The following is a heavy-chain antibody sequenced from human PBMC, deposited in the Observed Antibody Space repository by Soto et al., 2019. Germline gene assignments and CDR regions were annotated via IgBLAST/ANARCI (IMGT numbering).Heavy chain of an antibody. V-gene: IGHV1-46*01. CDR2: INPSGGST. CDR1: GYTFTSYY. Sequence: ASVKVSCKASGYTFTSYYMHWVRQAPGQGLEWMGIINPSGGSTSYAQKFQGRVTLTRDTSTSTVYMELSSLISEEAAVYYCAGCSCGGSCYLGYYYYGMDVWGQGTTVTVSS. CDR3: AGCSCGGSCYLGYYYYGMDV. D-gene: IGHD2-15*01. J-gene: IGHJ6*02.